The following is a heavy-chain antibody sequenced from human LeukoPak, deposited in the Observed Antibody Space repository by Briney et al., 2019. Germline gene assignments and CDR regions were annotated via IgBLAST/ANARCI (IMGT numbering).Heavy chain of an antibody. D-gene: IGHD6-13*01. CDR2: IYSGGST. J-gene: IGHJ4*02. V-gene: IGHV3-53*01. CDR1: GFTVSSKY. Sequence: PGGSLRLSCAASGFTVSSKYMSWVRQAPGKGLEWVSVIYSGGSTYYADSVKGRFTISRDNSKNTLYLQMNSLRAEDTAVYYCARSTAGTTWFDYWGQGTLVTVSS. CDR3: ARSTAGTTWFDY.